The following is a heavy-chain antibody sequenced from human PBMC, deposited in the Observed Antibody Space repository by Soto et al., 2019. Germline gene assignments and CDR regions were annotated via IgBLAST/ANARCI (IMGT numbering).Heavy chain of an antibody. D-gene: IGHD4-4*01. J-gene: IGHJ2*01. Sequence: QVQLVESGGGVVQPGRSLRLSCAASGFTFSSYAMHWVRQAPGKGLEWVAVISYDGSNKYYADSVKGRFTISRDNSKNTLYLQMNSLRAEGTAVYYCARPLWRDDYNGGYFDLWGRGTLVTVSS. CDR2: ISYDGSNK. V-gene: IGHV3-30-3*01. CDR3: ARPLWRDDYNGGYFDL. CDR1: GFTFSSYA.